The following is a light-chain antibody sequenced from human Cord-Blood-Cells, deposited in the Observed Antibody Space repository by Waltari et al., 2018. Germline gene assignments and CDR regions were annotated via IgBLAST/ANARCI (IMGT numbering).Light chain of an antibody. Sequence: QSALTQPASVSGSPGQSITISCPGTSSDVGSYNLVSWYQQHPGQAPKLIVYEGSKRPSGVSNSFSGSKSGNTASLTISGLQAEDEADYYCCSYAGSSIVVFGGGTKLTVL. CDR3: CSYAGSSIVV. J-gene: IGLJ2*01. CDR2: EGS. V-gene: IGLV2-23*01. CDR1: SSDVGSYNL.